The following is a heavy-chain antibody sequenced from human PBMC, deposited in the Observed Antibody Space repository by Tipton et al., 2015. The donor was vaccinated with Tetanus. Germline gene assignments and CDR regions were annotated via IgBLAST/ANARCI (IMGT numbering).Heavy chain of an antibody. CDR1: GFTFSNYA. Sequence: SGFTFSNYAMSWVRQAPGKGLEWVSGITGGNTYYADSVKGRFTISRDNSKNTLSLQMNSLRGEDTAVYYCAKALGSSAWYGTWGQGTLVTVSS. CDR2: ITGGNT. V-gene: IGHV3-23*01. D-gene: IGHD6-13*01. CDR3: AKALGSSAWYGT. J-gene: IGHJ5*02.